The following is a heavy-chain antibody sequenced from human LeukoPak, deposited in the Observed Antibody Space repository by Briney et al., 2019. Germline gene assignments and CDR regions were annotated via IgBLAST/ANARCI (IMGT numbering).Heavy chain of an antibody. Sequence: GGSLRLSCAASGFTFRDNAMSWVRQAPGKGLEWVSSISGSGGSAYYADSVKGRFTISRDNSKNTLYLQMNSLRAEDTAVYYCAGGITMVRGPSAFDIWGQGTMVTVSS. CDR2: ISGSGGSA. V-gene: IGHV3-23*01. CDR1: GFTFRDNA. J-gene: IGHJ3*02. CDR3: AGGITMVRGPSAFDI. D-gene: IGHD3-10*01.